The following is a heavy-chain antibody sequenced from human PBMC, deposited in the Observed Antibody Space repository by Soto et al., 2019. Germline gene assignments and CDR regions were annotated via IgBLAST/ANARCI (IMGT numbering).Heavy chain of an antibody. CDR2: IRSKAYGGTT. CDR1: GFTFGDYA. V-gene: IGHV3-49*03. CDR3: TSYYDSSGYYYSEYFQH. J-gene: IGHJ1*01. D-gene: IGHD3-22*01. Sequence: GGSLRLSCTASGFTFGDYAVSWFRQAPGKGLEWVGFIRSKAYGGTTEYAASVKGRFTISRDDSKSIAYLQMNSLKTEDTAVYYCTSYYDSSGYYYSEYFQHWGQGTLVTVSS.